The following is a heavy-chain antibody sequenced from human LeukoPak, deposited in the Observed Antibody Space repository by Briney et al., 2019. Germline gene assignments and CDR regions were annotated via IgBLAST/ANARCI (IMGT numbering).Heavy chain of an antibody. CDR1: GGSFSGYY. Sequence: SETLSLTCAVYGGSFSGYYWSWIRQPPGKGLEWIGEINHSGSTNYNPSLKSRVTISVDTSKNQFSLKLSSVTAADTAVYYCARVYDFWSGYLENWFDPWGQGTLVTVSS. J-gene: IGHJ5*02. D-gene: IGHD3-3*01. CDR2: INHSGST. V-gene: IGHV4-34*01. CDR3: ARVYDFWSGYLENWFDP.